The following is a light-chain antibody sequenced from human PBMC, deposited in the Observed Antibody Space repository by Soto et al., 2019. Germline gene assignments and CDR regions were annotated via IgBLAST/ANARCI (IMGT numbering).Light chain of an antibody. CDR2: TAS. CDR3: QQHISYPRP. CDR1: QSLNTA. J-gene: IGKJ1*01. Sequence: DIQMTQSPSTLSASVGDRVTITCRASQSLNTALAWYQQKPGKAPRLLIYTASNLESGVPSRFSGSGSGTEFTLTISSLQPDDFATYYCQQHISYPRPFGQGTKVEIK. V-gene: IGKV1-5*03.